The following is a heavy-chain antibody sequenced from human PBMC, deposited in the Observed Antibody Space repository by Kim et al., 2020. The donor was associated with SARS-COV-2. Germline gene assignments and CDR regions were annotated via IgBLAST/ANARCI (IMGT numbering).Heavy chain of an antibody. V-gene: IGHV4-39*07. Sequence: LKSRVTRSVDTSKNQFSLKLSSVTAADTAVYYCALGGDILTGYYNWYFDLWGRGTLVTVSS. CDR3: ALGGDILTGYYNWYFDL. D-gene: IGHD3-9*01. J-gene: IGHJ2*01.